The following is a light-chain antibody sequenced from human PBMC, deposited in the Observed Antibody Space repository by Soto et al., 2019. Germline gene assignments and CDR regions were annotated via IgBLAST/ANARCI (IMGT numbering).Light chain of an antibody. V-gene: IGLV2-8*01. CDR1: SSDVGGYNY. CDR2: EVS. CDR3: SSYAGSNNFVV. Sequence: QSVLTQPPSASGSPGQSVTISCTGTSSDVGGYNYVSWYQQHPGKAPKLMIYEVSKRPSGVPDRFSGCKSGNTASLTVSGLQAEDEADYYCSSYAGSNNFVVFGGGTKLTVL. J-gene: IGLJ2*01.